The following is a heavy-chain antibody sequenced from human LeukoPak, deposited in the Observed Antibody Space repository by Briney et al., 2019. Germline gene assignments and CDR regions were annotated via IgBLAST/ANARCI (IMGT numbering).Heavy chain of an antibody. J-gene: IGHJ6*02. V-gene: IGHV3-30*18. CDR3: AKPYYGFWSAYSGGGSMNV. Sequence: PGGSLRLSCAASGFTFSYYGMHWVRQAPGKGLEWVAFISFDGSNKYYADSVKGRFAISRDNSENTLYLRMNSLRAEDTALYYCAKPYYGFWSAYSGGGSMNVWGQGTTVTVSS. CDR1: GFTFSYYG. D-gene: IGHD3-3*01. CDR2: ISFDGSNK.